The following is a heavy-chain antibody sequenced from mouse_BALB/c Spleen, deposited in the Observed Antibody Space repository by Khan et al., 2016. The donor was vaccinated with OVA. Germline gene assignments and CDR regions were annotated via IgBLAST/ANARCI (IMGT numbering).Heavy chain of an antibody. D-gene: IGHD2-14*01. CDR3: ARPYRYDGRDWFAY. J-gene: IGHJ3*01. CDR1: GFAFSRYW. CDR2: INPDSSTI. Sequence: EVKLLESGGGLVQPGGSLKLSCAASGFAFSRYWMSWVRQAPGKGLEWIGEINPDSSTINYTPSLKDKFIISRDNAKNTLYLQMSKVRSEDTALFYCARPYRYDGRDWFAYWGQGTLVTVSA. V-gene: IGHV4-1*02.